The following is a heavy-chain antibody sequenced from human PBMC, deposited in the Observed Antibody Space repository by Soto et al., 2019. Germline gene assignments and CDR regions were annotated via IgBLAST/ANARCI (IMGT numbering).Heavy chain of an antibody. D-gene: IGHD2-2*01. Sequence: PSETLSLTCAVSGGSISGGGYSWSWIRQQPGKGLEWIGYMYHSGSTYYNPSLKSRVTISVDKSKNQFSLKLSSVSAADTAVYYCARGGGFCSSSTRRADPFDYWGQGTLVTVSS. V-gene: IGHV4-30-2*01. CDR3: ARGGGFCSSSTRRADPFDY. J-gene: IGHJ4*02. CDR2: MYHSGST. CDR1: GGSISGGGYS.